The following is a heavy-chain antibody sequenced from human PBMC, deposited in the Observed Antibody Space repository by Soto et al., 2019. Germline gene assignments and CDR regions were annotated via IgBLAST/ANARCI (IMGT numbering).Heavy chain of an antibody. CDR1: GGSLSDYV. CDR3: ARGGISHWAYFYYMDV. CDR2: INHLGSI. V-gene: IGHV4-34*01. J-gene: IGHJ6*03. Sequence: TSETLSLTCVVSGGSLSDYVWSWIRQPPGMALEWIGEINHLGSINYNPSLKSRVTMSVDTSKNQFSLTLNSVTAADTATYYCARGGISHWAYFYYMDVWDRGTTVTVSS. D-gene: IGHD2-21*01.